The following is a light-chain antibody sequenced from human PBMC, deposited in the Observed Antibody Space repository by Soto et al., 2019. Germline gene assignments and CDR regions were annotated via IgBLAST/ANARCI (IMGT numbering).Light chain of an antibody. V-gene: IGKV1-39*01. CDR1: QSISAY. Sequence: DIQMTQSPSSMSASVGDRVTITCRASQSISAYLNWYQQKPGKAPKLLIYAASSLQSGVPSRFSGSGSGTDFTLTISSLQPEDFATYYCQESYSTPSVTFGHGTKVDIK. J-gene: IGKJ3*01. CDR3: QESYSTPSVT. CDR2: AAS.